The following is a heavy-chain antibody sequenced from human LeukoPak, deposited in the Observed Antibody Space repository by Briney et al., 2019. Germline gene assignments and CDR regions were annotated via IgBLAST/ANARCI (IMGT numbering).Heavy chain of an antibody. CDR3: ARVGGSGWYYFDY. J-gene: IGHJ4*02. CDR1: GFTFSSYE. CDR2: ISSSGSTI. Sequence: PGGSLRLSCAASGFTFSSYEMNWVRQAPGKGLEWVSYISSSGSTIYYADSLKGRFTISRDNAKNSLYLQMNSLRAEDTAVYYCARVGGSGWYYFDYWGQGTLVTVSS. V-gene: IGHV3-48*03. D-gene: IGHD6-19*01.